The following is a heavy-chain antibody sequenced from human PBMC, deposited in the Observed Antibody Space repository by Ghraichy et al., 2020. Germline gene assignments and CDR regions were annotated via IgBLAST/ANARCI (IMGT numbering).Heavy chain of an antibody. CDR3: ARPDYGGNWGYFDL. D-gene: IGHD4-23*01. V-gene: IGHV1-2*02. Sequence: ASVKVSCKASGYTFTGYYMHWVRQAPGQGLEWMGWINPNSGGTNYAQKFQGRVTMTRDTSISTAYMELSRLRSDDTAVYYCARPDYGGNWGYFDLWGRGTLVTVSS. CDR2: INPNSGGT. CDR1: GYTFTGYY. J-gene: IGHJ2*01.